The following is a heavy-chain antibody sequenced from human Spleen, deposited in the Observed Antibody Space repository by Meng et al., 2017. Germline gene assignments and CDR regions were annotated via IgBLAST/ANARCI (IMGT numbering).Heavy chain of an antibody. J-gene: IGHJ4*02. D-gene: IGHD4-11*01. Sequence: QVQLQEAGPGLGKPSGTPSLTCAVSGGSISSSNWWSWVRQPPGKGLEWIGDIYHSGTTNYNPSLKSRVTISVDKSKNQFSLKLTSVTAADSAVYYCARGPTTMAHDFDYWGQGTLVTVSS. CDR2: IYHSGTT. V-gene: IGHV4-4*02. CDR1: GGSISSSNW. CDR3: ARGPTTMAHDFDY.